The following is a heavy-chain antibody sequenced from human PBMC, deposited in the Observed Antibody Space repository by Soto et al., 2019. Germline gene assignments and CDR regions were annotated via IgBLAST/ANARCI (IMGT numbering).Heavy chain of an antibody. Sequence: PSETLSLTCTVSGGSISSGGYYWSWIRQHPWKGLEWIGYIYYSGSTYSNPSLKSRVTISVDTSKNQFSLKLSSVTAADTAVYYCARVPYDNSGYGFFDYWGQGTQVTVSS. J-gene: IGHJ4*02. CDR2: IYYSGST. V-gene: IGHV4-31*03. D-gene: IGHD3-22*01. CDR1: GGSISSGGYY. CDR3: ARVPYDNSGYGFFDY.